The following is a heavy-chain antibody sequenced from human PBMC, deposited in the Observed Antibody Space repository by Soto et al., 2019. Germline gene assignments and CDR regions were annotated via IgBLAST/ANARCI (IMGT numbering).Heavy chain of an antibody. D-gene: IGHD2-8*01. V-gene: IGHV4-30-4*01. CDR2: ILYSVTT. CDR3: ARNGALDY. CDR1: GGSISSGDYY. J-gene: IGHJ4*02. Sequence: QVQLQESGPGLVKPSQTLSLTCTVSGGSISSGDYYWSWLRQPPGKGLEWIGSILYSVTTNYNPSLESRLTISVDTSKNQCSLKLTSVTAADTAVYYCARNGALDYWGRGTLVTVSS.